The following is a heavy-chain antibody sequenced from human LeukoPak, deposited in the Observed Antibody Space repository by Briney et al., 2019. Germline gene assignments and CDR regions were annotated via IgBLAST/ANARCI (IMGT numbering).Heavy chain of an antibody. CDR3: ARGFGSGSYLIDH. CDR2: MSFDGSNK. V-gene: IGHV3-30-3*01. J-gene: IGHJ4*02. Sequence: GGSLRLSCAASGFTFSSYAMHWVRQAPGKGLEWVAFMSFDGSNKYADSVKGRFTISRDNSKNTLCLEMNSLRTEDTAVYYCARGFGSGSYLIDHWGQGTLSPSPQ. D-gene: IGHD3-10*01. CDR1: GFTFSSYA.